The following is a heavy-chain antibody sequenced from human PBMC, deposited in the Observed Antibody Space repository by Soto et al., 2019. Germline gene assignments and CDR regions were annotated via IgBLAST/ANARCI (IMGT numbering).Heavy chain of an antibody. CDR1: GGSISSYY. D-gene: IGHD3-9*01. V-gene: IGHV4-4*07. CDR3: AGSFILTGHQFNWFDP. CDR2: IHTSGST. Sequence: PSETLSLTCTVSGGSISSYYWSWIRQPAGKGLEWIGRIHTSGSTNYNPSLKSRVTMSVDTSKNQFSLKLSSVTAADTAVYYCAGSFILTGHQFNWFDPWGQGTLVTVSS. J-gene: IGHJ5*02.